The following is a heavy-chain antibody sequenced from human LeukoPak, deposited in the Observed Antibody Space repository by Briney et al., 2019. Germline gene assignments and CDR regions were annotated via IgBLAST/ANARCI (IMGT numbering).Heavy chain of an antibody. D-gene: IGHD6-13*01. CDR2: IWYDGSNK. J-gene: IGHJ4*02. V-gene: IGHV3-33*01. CDR1: GFTFSNYG. Sequence: GRSLRLSCAASGFTFSNYGMHWVRQAPGEGLEWVAVIWYDGSNKYYADSVKGRFTISRDNSKNTLYLQMNSLRAEDTAVYYCARLIAAALNPFDYWGQGTLVTVSS. CDR3: ARLIAAALNPFDY.